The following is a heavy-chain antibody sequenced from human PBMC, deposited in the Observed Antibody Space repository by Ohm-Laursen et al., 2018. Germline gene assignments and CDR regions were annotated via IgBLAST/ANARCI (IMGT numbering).Heavy chain of an antibody. J-gene: IGHJ4*02. CDR2: ISAYNGNT. CDR1: GYTFTSYG. CDR3: ASSGRYYDRAYYFDY. D-gene: IGHD1-26*01. V-gene: IGHV1-18*01. Sequence: SVKVSCKASGYTFTSYGISWVRQAPGQGLEWMGWISAYNGNTNYAQKLQGKVTMTTDTSTSTAYMELRSLRSDDTAVYYCASSGRYYDRAYYFDYWGQGTLVTVSS.